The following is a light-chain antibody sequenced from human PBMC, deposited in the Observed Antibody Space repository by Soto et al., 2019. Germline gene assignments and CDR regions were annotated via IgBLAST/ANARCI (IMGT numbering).Light chain of an antibody. CDR2: GNS. V-gene: IGLV1-40*01. CDR1: SSNIGAGYD. J-gene: IGLJ1*01. Sequence: QSVLTQPPSVSGAPGQRVTISCTGSSSNIGAGYDVHWYQQLPGTAPKLLIYGNSNRPSGVPDRFSGSKSGTSASLAITGLQAEDEADDYCQPYDSSLSGYVFGTGTNLTVL. CDR3: QPYDSSLSGYV.